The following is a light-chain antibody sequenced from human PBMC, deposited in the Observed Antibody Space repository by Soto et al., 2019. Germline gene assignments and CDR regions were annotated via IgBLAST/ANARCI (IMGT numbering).Light chain of an antibody. Sequence: QSALTQPAFVSGSPGQSITISCTGTTSDVGSYNYVSWHQQLPGQAPKLMIYEVTYRASGVPDRFSASKSGNTASLTISGLQAGDEADYYCSSYRSSSTYVFGTGTQLTVL. CDR1: TSDVGSYNY. V-gene: IGLV2-14*01. J-gene: IGLJ1*01. CDR2: EVT. CDR3: SSYRSSSTYV.